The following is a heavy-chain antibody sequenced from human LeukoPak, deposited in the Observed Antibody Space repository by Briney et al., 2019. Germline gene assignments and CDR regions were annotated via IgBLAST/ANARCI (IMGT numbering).Heavy chain of an antibody. CDR2: ITGSLNSI. V-gene: IGHV3-48*01. CDR3: ARGPSGYHNT. J-gene: IGHJ4*02. CDR1: GFTFSSYS. Sequence: GGSLRLSCAASGFTFSSYSMNWVRQAPGKGLEWISYITGSLNSIHYADSVKGRFTISRDNAKNSVYLQMNGLRAEDTAVYYCARGPSGYHNTGGQGTLVTVSS. D-gene: IGHD5-12*01.